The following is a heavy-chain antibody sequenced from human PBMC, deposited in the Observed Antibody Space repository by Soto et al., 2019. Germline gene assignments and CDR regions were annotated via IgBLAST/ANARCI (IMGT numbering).Heavy chain of an antibody. Sequence: QVQLVQSGAEVKKPGSSVKVSCKASGGTFSTYTFSWVRQAPGQGLEWMGRIIPIFGTPYYAQKFQGRVTINADKSTSTVYMELSSLRSDDTAVYFCARCLECRGYCLDKPTWFAHWVQGTLVTVSS. CDR1: GGTFSTYT. D-gene: IGHD2-15*01. CDR3: ARCLECRGYCLDKPTWFAH. V-gene: IGHV1-69*06. J-gene: IGHJ1*01. CDR2: IIPIFGTP.